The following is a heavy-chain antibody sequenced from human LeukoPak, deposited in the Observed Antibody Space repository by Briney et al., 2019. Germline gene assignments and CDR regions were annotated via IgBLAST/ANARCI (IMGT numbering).Heavy chain of an antibody. CDR3: AKNPPHRYDILTGYPLGYYYMDV. Sequence: PGGSLRLSCAASGFTFSSYAMIWVRQAPGKGLEWVSAISGSGGSTYYADSVKGRFTISRDNSKNTLYLQMNSLRAEDTAVYYCAKNPPHRYDILTGYPLGYYYMDVWGKGTTVTISS. CDR1: GFTFSSYA. CDR2: ISGSGGST. J-gene: IGHJ6*03. D-gene: IGHD3-9*01. V-gene: IGHV3-23*01.